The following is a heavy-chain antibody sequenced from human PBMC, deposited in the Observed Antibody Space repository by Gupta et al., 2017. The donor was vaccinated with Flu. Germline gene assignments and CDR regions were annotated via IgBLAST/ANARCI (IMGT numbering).Heavy chain of an antibody. D-gene: IGHD3-22*01. Sequence: QVQLVQSGAEVKKPGSSVKVSCKASGGTFSSTAISWVRQAPVQGLEWMGGIIPKLDTPNYAQKFKGRVTITADKSTSTAYMELSSLRSEDTAVYYCARDYDGTGTYYYYYFGMDVWGQGTTVTVSS. CDR2: IIPKLDTP. V-gene: IGHV1-69*06. J-gene: IGHJ6*02. CDR3: ARDYDGTGTYYYYYFGMDV. CDR1: GGTFSSTA.